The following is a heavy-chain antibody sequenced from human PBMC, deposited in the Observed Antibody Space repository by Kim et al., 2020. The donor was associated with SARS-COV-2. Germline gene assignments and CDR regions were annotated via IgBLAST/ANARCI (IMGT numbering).Heavy chain of an antibody. CDR2: IYYSGST. CDR3: ARASSSGWYGHYYYGMDV. D-gene: IGHD6-19*01. CDR1: GGSISSYY. J-gene: IGHJ6*02. V-gene: IGHV4-59*01. Sequence: SETLSLTCTVSGGSISSYYWSWIRQPPGKGLEWIGYIYYSGSTNYNPSLKSRVTISVDTSKNQFSLKLSSVTAADTAVYYCARASSSGWYGHYYYGMDVWGQGTTVTVSS.